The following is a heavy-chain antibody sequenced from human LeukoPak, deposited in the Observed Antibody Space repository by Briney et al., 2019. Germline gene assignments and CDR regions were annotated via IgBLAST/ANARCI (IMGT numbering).Heavy chain of an antibody. V-gene: IGHV1-18*01. CDR3: ARDVGRSYDLNY. J-gene: IGHJ4*02. Sequence: ASVKVSCKASGYTFTSYGISWVRQAPGQGLEWMGWISAYNGNTDYAQSLQGRVTMTIDTSTSTVYMELRSLRSDDTAVYYCARDVGRSYDLNYWGQGTLVTVSS. CDR1: GYTFTSYG. CDR2: ISAYNGNT. D-gene: IGHD3-16*01.